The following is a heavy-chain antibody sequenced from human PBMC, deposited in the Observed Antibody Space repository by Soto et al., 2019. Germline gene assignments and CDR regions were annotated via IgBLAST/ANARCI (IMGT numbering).Heavy chain of an antibody. CDR1: GFAFSTYG. CDR3: ARASGPFDY. Sequence: VQLVESGGGVVQPGRSLRLSCAASGFAFSTYGIHWVRRAPGKGLEWVAVIWYDGSNKYYAASVKGRFTISRDNSKNTLYLQMNSLRADDTAVYYWARASGPFDYWGQGTQVTVSS. J-gene: IGHJ4*02. V-gene: IGHV3-33*01. D-gene: IGHD5-12*01. CDR2: IWYDGSNK.